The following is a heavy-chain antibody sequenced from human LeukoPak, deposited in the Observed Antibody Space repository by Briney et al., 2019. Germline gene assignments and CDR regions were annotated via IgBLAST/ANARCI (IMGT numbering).Heavy chain of an antibody. CDR3: ARGATVTTFNDY. J-gene: IGHJ4*02. CDR2: ISAHNGNT. CDR1: GYTFTSYG. D-gene: IGHD4-17*01. Sequence: ASVKVSCKASGYTFTSYGLSWERQAPGQGLEWMGWISAHNGNTNYAQKFQGRVTMTTDTSTSTAYMELKSLRSDDTAIYYCARGATVTTFNDYWGQGTLVTVSS. V-gene: IGHV1-18*01.